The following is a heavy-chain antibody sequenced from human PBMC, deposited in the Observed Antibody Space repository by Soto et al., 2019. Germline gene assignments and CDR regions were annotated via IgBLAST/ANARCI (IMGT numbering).Heavy chain of an antibody. Sequence: LSLTFAVYGGSFIGYYCSWIRQPPGKGLEWIGEINHSGSTNYNPSLKSRVTISVDTSKNQFSLKLSSVTAADTAVYYCARGGPDYDFWSGYYEDYFDYWGQGTLVTVSS. D-gene: IGHD3-3*01. CDR2: INHSGST. J-gene: IGHJ4*02. CDR3: ARGGPDYDFWSGYYEDYFDY. V-gene: IGHV4-34*01. CDR1: GGSFIGYY.